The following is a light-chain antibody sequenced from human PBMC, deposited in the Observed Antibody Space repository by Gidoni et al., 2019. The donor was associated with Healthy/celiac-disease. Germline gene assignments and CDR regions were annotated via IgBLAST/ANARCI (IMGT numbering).Light chain of an antibody. CDR3: HQYYSGYT. Sequence: DIVMTQSPDSLAVSLGERATINCKSSQSVLYSSNNKNYLPWYQQKPGQPPKLLIYWASTRESGVPDRVSGSGSGTYFTLTINSLQAEDVAGYYCHQYYSGYTFXQXTKLEIK. CDR2: WAS. J-gene: IGKJ2*01. CDR1: QSVLYSSNNKNY. V-gene: IGKV4-1*01.